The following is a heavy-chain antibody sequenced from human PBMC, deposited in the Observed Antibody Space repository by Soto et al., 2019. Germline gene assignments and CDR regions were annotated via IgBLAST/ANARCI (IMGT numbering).Heavy chain of an antibody. D-gene: IGHD2-15*01. CDR2: ISGSGGST. CDR3: AKVPIALGYCSGGSCYSGFDY. J-gene: IGHJ4*02. V-gene: IGHV3-23*01. Sequence: EVQLLESGGGLVQPGGSLRLSCAASGFTFSSYAMSWVRQAPGKGLEWVSAISGSGGSTYYADSVKGRFTISRDNSKNTLYLQMNSLRAEDTAVYYCAKVPIALGYCSGGSCYSGFDYWGQGTLVTVSS. CDR1: GFTFSSYA.